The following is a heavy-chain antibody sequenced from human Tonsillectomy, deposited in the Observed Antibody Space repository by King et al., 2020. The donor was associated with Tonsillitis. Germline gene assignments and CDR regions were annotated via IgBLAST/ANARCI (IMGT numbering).Heavy chain of an antibody. CDR2: IKQDGSEK. CDR1: GFTFSNYW. CDR3: ARRSSWYSFWYFDL. D-gene: IGHD6-13*01. V-gene: IGHV3-7*03. Sequence: QLVQSGGGLVQPGGSLRLSCAASGFTFSNYWMSWVRQAPGKGLEWVANIKQDGSEKYYVDSVKGRFTIYRDTAKDSLYLEMNSLRAEDTALYYCARRSSWYSFWYFDLWGRGTPVTVSS. J-gene: IGHJ2*01.